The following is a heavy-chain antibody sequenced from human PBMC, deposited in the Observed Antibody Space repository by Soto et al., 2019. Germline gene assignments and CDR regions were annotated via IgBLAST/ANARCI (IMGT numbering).Heavy chain of an antibody. CDR1: GFTFSSYS. J-gene: IGHJ3*02. V-gene: IGHV3-21*01. CDR2: ISSSSSYI. D-gene: IGHD2-21*01. Sequence: GGSLRLSCAASGFTFSSYSMNWVRQAPGKGLEWVSSISSSSSYIYYADSVKGRFTISRDNAKNALYLQMNSLRAEDTAVYYCARDYGRRYCGGDCYPIDACDIGGQGTMVTVSS. CDR3: ARDYGRRYCGGDCYPIDACDI.